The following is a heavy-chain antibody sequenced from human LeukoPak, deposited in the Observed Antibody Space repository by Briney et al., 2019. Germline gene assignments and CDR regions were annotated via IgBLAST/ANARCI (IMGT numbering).Heavy chain of an antibody. V-gene: IGHV3-21*01. D-gene: IGHD1-26*01. CDR2: ITSRSSSI. CDR1: GFTFSGHN. J-gene: IGHJ4*02. Sequence: PGGSLRLSCAASGFTFSGHNMSWVRQAPGKGLEWVSSITSRSSSIFYADSVRGRFTISRDNAKNSLYLQMNSLRAEDTAVYYCARYSGTYRDYWGQGTLVTVSS. CDR3: ARYSGTYRDY.